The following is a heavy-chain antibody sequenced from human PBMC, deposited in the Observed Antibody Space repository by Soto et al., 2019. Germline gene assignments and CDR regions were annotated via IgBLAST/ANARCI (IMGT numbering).Heavy chain of an antibody. J-gene: IGHJ6*03. CDR2: INAGNGNT. CDR1: GYTFTSYA. Sequence: QVQLVQSGAEVKKPGASVKVSCKASGYTFTSYAMHWVRQAPGQRLEWMGWINAGNGNTKYSQKFQGRVTITRDTSASTAYMELSSLRSEDTAVYYCASSRGVITYYYSIDVWGKGTTVTVSS. D-gene: IGHD3-10*01. V-gene: IGHV1-3*01. CDR3: ASSRGVITYYYSIDV.